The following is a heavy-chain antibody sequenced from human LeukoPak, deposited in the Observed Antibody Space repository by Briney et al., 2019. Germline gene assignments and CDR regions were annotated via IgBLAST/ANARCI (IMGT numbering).Heavy chain of an antibody. CDR3: ARGIVGATSWFPYYYYYMDV. V-gene: IGHV4-59*13. Sequence: SETLSLTCTVSGDSISNYYWNWIRQPPGKGLEWIGYNYYSGSTKYNPSLKSRVTISVDTSKSQFSLKLTSVTAADTAVYYCARGIVGATSWFPYYYYYMDVWGKGTTVTISS. CDR1: GDSISNYY. D-gene: IGHD1-26*01. J-gene: IGHJ6*03. CDR2: NYYSGST.